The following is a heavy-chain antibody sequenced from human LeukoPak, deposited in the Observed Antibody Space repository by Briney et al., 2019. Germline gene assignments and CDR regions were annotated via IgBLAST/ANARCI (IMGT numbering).Heavy chain of an antibody. CDR3: TRGGEEPFDY. CDR1: GFTFTRFW. CDR2: INVEGTTT. D-gene: IGHD3-10*01. J-gene: IGHJ4*02. Sequence: PGGSLRLSCAGSGFTFTRFWMHWVCQAPGKGLVWVSRINVEGTTTTYADSVEGRFTISRDENTLYLQMNHLRVDDTAVYYCTRGGEEPFDYWGQGTLVTVSS. V-gene: IGHV3-74*01.